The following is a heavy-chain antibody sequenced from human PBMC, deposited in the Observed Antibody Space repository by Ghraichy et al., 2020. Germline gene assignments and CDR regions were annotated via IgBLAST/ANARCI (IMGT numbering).Heavy chain of an antibody. CDR1: GFSFSNYG. D-gene: IGHD3-10*01. Sequence: GGSLRLSCAASGFSFSNYGMHWVRQTPGKGPEWVAFIRYDGSDKYYGDSVKGRFTISRDNPKKMLYLQMNSLRGEDTAVYYCAKGPDYGSGIQDFWGQGTLVTVSS. V-gene: IGHV3-30*02. CDR2: IRYDGSDK. J-gene: IGHJ4*02. CDR3: AKGPDYGSGIQDF.